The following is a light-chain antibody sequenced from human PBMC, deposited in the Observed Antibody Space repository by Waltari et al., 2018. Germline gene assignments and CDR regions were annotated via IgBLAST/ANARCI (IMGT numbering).Light chain of an antibody. Sequence: VGDRVTITCRASQSISSYLNWYQQKPGKAPKLLIYAASSLQSGVPSRFSGSGSGTDFTLTISSLQPEDFATYYCQQSYSTPRLTFGGGTKVEIK. CDR3: QQSYSTPRLT. V-gene: IGKV1-39*01. CDR1: QSISSY. J-gene: IGKJ4*01. CDR2: AAS.